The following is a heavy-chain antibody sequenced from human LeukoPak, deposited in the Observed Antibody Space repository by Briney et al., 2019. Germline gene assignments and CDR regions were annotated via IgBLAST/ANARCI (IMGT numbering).Heavy chain of an antibody. J-gene: IGHJ4*02. Sequence: SVKVSCXASGGTFSSYAISWVRQAPGQGLEWMERIIPIFGTANYAQKFQGRVTITTDESTSTAYMELSSLRSEDTAVYYCARPHSSSWYSPDFDYWGQGTLVTVSS. CDR3: ARPHSSSWYSPDFDY. CDR2: IIPIFGTA. CDR1: GGTFSSYA. D-gene: IGHD6-13*01. V-gene: IGHV1-69*05.